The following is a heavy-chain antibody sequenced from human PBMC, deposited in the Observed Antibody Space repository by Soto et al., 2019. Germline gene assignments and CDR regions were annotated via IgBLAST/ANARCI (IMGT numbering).Heavy chain of an antibody. Sequence: GASVKISCKASGYTITSYDINWVRQATGQELEWMGWMNPNSGNTGYAQKFQGRVTMTRNTSISTAYMELSSLRSEDTAVYYCARGRNSYGSGIVGQDAFDIWGQGTMVTVSS. CDR1: GYTITSYD. CDR2: MNPNSGNT. J-gene: IGHJ3*02. CDR3: ARGRNSYGSGIVGQDAFDI. V-gene: IGHV1-8*01. D-gene: IGHD3-10*01.